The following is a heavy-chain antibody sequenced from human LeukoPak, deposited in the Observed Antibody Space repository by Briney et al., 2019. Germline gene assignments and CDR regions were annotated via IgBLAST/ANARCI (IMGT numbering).Heavy chain of an antibody. D-gene: IGHD6-13*01. CDR1: GFTFSSYS. V-gene: IGHV3-33*08. J-gene: IGHJ4*02. CDR3: AGSYSSSWVYFDY. CDR2: IWYDGSNK. Sequence: PGGSLRLSCAASGFTFSSYSMNWVRQAPGKGLEWVAVIWYDGSNKYYADSVKGRFTISRDNSKNTLYLQMNSLRAEDTAVYYCAGSYSSSWVYFDYWGQGTLVTVSS.